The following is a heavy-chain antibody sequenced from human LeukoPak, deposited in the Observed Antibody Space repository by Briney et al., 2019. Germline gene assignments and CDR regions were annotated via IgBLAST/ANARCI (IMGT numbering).Heavy chain of an antibody. CDR1: GFTFSSYA. Sequence: PGRSLRLSCAASGFTFSSYAMHWVRQAPGKGLEWVAVISYDGSNKYYADSVKGRFTISRDNSKNTLYLQMNSLRAEDTAVYYCAPGRGDYWGQGTLVTVSS. CDR2: ISYDGSNK. V-gene: IGHV3-30-3*01. J-gene: IGHJ4*02. CDR3: APGRGDY.